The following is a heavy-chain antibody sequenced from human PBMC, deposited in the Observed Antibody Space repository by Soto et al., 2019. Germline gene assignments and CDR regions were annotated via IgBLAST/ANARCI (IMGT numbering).Heavy chain of an antibody. Sequence: GASVKVSCKASGYTFTSYGISWVRQAPGQGLEWMGWISAYNGNTNYAQKLQGRVTMTTDTSTSTAYMELRSLRSDDTAVYYCARVTAVAGLPIAPHNDNWGQGTLVTVSS. V-gene: IGHV1-18*01. J-gene: IGHJ4*02. CDR1: GYTFTSYG. D-gene: IGHD6-19*01. CDR3: ARVTAVAGLPIAPHNDN. CDR2: ISAYNGNT.